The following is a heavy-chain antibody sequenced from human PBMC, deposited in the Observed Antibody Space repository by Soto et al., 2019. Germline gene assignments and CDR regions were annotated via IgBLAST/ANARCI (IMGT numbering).Heavy chain of an antibody. Sequence: GESLKISCMGSGYSFTSYWISWVRQMPGKGLEWMGRIDPSDSYTNYSPSFQGHVTISADKSISTAYLQWSSLKASDTAMYYCARQDTGSSSYYYYGMDVWGQGTTVTVSS. V-gene: IGHV5-10-1*01. J-gene: IGHJ6*02. CDR2: IDPSDSYT. CDR1: GYSFTSYW. D-gene: IGHD6-6*01. CDR3: ARQDTGSSSYYYYGMDV.